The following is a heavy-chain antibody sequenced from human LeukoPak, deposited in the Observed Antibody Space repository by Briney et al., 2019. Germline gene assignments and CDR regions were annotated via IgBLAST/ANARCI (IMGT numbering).Heavy chain of an antibody. CDR2: INSDETTT. CDR1: GFTFSTYW. J-gene: IGHJ4*02. V-gene: IGHV3-74*01. Sequence: GGSLRLSCVVSGFTFSTYWMHWVRQAPGKRLVWVSHINSDETTTNYADSVKGRFTISRDNAKNTLYLQMNSLRAEDTPVYYCARDQGSSTRGVDYWGQGTLVTVSS. CDR3: ARDQGSSTRGVDY. D-gene: IGHD3-10*01.